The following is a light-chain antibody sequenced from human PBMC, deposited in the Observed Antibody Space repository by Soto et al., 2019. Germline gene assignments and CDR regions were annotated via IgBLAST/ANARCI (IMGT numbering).Light chain of an antibody. CDR1: QGISNY. J-gene: IGKJ5*01. V-gene: IGKV1-27*01. CDR3: QQYSNWPPFT. Sequence: DIQMTQAPSSLTASVGDRVTITCRASQGISNYLAWYQQKPGKVPKLLIYAASTLQSGVPSRFSGSGSGTDFTLTISSLQPSDSAVYYCQQYSNWPPFTFGQGTRLEIK. CDR2: AAS.